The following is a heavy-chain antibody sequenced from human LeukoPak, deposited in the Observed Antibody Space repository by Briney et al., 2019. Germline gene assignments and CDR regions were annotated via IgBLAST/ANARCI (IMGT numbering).Heavy chain of an antibody. D-gene: IGHD3-22*01. CDR3: AGGVVDSSGYYFGFAP. CDR2: IYYSGST. Sequence: SQTLSLTCTVSGGSISSVDYYWSWIRQPPGKGLEWSGYIYYSGSTYYNPSLNSRVTISVDTSKNQFSLKLSSVTAADTAVYYCAGGVVDSSGYYFGFAPWGQGTLVTVSS. J-gene: IGHJ5*02. CDR1: GGSISSVDYY. V-gene: IGHV4-30-4*01.